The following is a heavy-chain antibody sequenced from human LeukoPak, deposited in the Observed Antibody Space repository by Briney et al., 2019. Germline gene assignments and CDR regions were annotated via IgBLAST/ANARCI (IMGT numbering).Heavy chain of an antibody. V-gene: IGHV4-39*01. CDR3: ARQGGSSSPYYYYYMDV. CDR2: ISYGGST. D-gene: IGHD6-13*01. J-gene: IGHJ6*03. Sequence: SETLSLTCTVSGVSISGVGYYWAWIRQPPGKGLEWIGSISYGGSTYYNPSLKSRVTISVDTSKNQFYLKLSSVTAADTAVYYCARQGGSSSPYYYYYMDVWGKGTTVTVSS. CDR1: GVSISGVGYY.